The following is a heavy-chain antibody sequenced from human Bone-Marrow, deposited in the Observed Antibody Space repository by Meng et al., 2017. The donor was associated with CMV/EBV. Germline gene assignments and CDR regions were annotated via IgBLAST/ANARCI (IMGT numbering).Heavy chain of an antibody. CDR3: ARDRSSYDFWSGYHTYYYYYGMDV. Sequence: LSLTCAASGFTFSSYSMNWVRQAPGKGLEWVSSISSSSSYIYYADSVKGRFTISRDNAKNSLYLQMNSLRAEDTAVYYCARDRSSYDFWSGYHTYYYYYGMDVWGQGTTVTVSS. V-gene: IGHV3-21*01. CDR2: ISSSSSYI. J-gene: IGHJ6*02. D-gene: IGHD3-3*01. CDR1: GFTFSSYS.